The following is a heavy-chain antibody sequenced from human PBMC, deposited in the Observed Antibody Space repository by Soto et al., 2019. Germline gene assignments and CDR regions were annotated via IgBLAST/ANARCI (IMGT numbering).Heavy chain of an antibody. J-gene: IGHJ6*02. CDR2: ISFVGSTE. D-gene: IGHD3-10*01. Sequence: QVQLVESGGGVVQPGRSLRLSCAASGFTFISYAMHWVRQAPGKGLEWVAVISFVGSTEYYAASVKGRFTICRDNSKNPVYLQMNSLRSEDTAVYYCARSRHGSGSYTHFYYGLDVWGQGTTVTVSS. CDR1: GFTFISYA. V-gene: IGHV3-30-3*01. CDR3: ARSRHGSGSYTHFYYGLDV.